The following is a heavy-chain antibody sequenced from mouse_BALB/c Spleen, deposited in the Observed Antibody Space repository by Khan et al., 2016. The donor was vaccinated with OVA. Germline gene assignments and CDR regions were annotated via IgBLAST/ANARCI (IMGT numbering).Heavy chain of an antibody. CDR2: IWGGGST. J-gene: IGHJ4*01. CDR3: ARAYYRYDGYYAMDY. D-gene: IGHD2-14*01. CDR1: GFSLSRYN. V-gene: IGHV2-6-4*01. Sequence: QIQLVQSGPGLVAPSQSLSITCTVSGFSLSRYNIHWVRQPPGKGLEWLGMIWGGGSTDYNSDLKSRLSISKDNSKGQVFLKMHSLQTDDTAMYXCARAYYRYDGYYAMDYWGQGTSVTVSS.